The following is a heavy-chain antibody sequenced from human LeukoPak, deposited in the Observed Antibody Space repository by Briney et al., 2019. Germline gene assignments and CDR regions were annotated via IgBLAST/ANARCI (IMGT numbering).Heavy chain of an antibody. D-gene: IGHD3-22*01. CDR1: GITLSNYG. Sequence: GGSLGLSCAVSGITLSNYGMSWVRKAPGKRLEWVAGMSGSGGGTNYADSVKGRFTVSRDNSKNTLYLQMKSLRAEDTAVYFCAKRGVVIRVILVGFYKEAYYFDSWGQGALVTVSS. J-gene: IGHJ4*02. CDR2: MSGSGGGT. V-gene: IGHV3-23*01. CDR3: AKRGVVIRVILVGFYKEAYYFDS.